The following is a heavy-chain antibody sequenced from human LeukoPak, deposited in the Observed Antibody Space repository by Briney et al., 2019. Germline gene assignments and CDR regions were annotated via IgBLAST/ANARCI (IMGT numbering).Heavy chain of an antibody. D-gene: IGHD6-19*01. CDR2: ISNSGSSI. J-gene: IGHJ4*02. Sequence: PGGSLRLSCAASGFTFSSYEMNWVRQAPGEGLEWVSYISNSGSSIYYADSVQGRFTISRDNAKNSLYLQMNSLRAEDTAVYYCARKAVAASYYFDYWGQGTLVTVSS. CDR1: GFTFSSYE. CDR3: ARKAVAASYYFDY. V-gene: IGHV3-48*03.